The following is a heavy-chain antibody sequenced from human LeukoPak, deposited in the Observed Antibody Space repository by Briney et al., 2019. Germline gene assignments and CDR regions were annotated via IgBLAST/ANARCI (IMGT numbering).Heavy chain of an antibody. J-gene: IGHJ4*02. V-gene: IGHV3-48*04. CDR3: ARDLRTTGYFDY. Sequence: GGSLRLSCAASGFTFSSYGMHWVRQAPGKGLEWVSYISSSGSTIYYADSVKGRFTISRDNAKNSLYLQMNSLRAEDTAVYYCARDLRTTGYFDYWGQGTLVTVSS. CDR1: GFTFSSYG. CDR2: ISSSGSTI. D-gene: IGHD4-11*01.